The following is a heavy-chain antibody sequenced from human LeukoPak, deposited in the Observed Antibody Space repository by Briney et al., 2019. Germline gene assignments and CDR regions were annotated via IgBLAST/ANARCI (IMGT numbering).Heavy chain of an antibody. CDR2: IYYSGST. V-gene: IGHV4-39*01. CDR1: GGSISSSSYY. Sequence: PSETLSLTCTVSGGSISSSSYYWGWIRQPPGKGLEWIGSIYYSGSTYYNPSLKSRATISVDTSKNQFSLKLSSVTAADTAVYYCARAYCGGDCYLEEYYYYYMDVWGKGTTVTISS. D-gene: IGHD2-21*02. J-gene: IGHJ6*03. CDR3: ARAYCGGDCYLEEYYYYYMDV.